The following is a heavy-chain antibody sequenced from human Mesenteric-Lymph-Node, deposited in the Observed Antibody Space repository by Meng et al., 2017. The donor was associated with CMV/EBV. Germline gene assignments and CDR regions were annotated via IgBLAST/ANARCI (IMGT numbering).Heavy chain of an antibody. CDR2: ISSSGRTI. CDR3: ARVIRGYSGCYNIDY. Sequence: GESLKISCAASGFTFDDYGMNWVRQAPGKGLEWVSYISSSGRTIFYADSVKGRFTISRDNAKNSLYLQMNSLRAEDTAVYYCARVIRGYSGCYNIDYWGQGTLVTVSS. V-gene: IGHV3-48*03. D-gene: IGHD1-26*01. CDR1: GFTFDDYG. J-gene: IGHJ4*02.